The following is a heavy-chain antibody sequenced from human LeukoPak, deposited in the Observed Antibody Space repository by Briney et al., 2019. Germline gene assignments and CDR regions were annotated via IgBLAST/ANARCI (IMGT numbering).Heavy chain of an antibody. CDR3: TKGGHGDY. CDR1: GSPFSTFP. D-gene: IGHD2-21*02. Sequence: GGSLRLSCQASGSPFSTFPMSWVRQAPGKGLEWVSTLSGDGSDTYYADSVKGRFTISRDTSKNTLFLQMNSLRADDTAIYYCTKGGHGDYWGQGTMVTVS. J-gene: IGHJ4*02. CDR2: LSGDGSDT. V-gene: IGHV3-23*01.